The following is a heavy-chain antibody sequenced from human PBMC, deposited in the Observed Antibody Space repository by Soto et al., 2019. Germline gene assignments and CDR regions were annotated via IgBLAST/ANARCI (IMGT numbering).Heavy chain of an antibody. CDR2: VYHTGNT. J-gene: IGHJ4*02. V-gene: IGHV4-59*01. CDR1: GVSITNYY. Sequence: NPSETLSLTCSVSGVSITNYYWTWIRHPPGKGLEWIGYVYHTGNTYYNPSLKSRVTISLDTSKNQVSLRLTSVTAADTAVYYCAREQYNWKLWGQGTLVTVSS. CDR3: AREQYNWKL. D-gene: IGHD1-20*01.